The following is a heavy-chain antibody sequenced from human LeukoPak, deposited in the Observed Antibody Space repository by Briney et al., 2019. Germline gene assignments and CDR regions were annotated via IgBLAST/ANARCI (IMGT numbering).Heavy chain of an antibody. J-gene: IGHJ4*02. V-gene: IGHV4-59*01. CDR3: ARSGTDGYNAFDY. CDR2: IYCSGST. D-gene: IGHD5-24*01. Sequence: SETLSLTCTVSGGSISSYYWSWIRQPPGKGLEWIGYIYCSGSTNYNPSLKSRVTISVDTSKNQFSLKLSSVTAADTAVYYCARSGTDGYNAFDYWGQGTLVTVSS. CDR1: GGSISSYY.